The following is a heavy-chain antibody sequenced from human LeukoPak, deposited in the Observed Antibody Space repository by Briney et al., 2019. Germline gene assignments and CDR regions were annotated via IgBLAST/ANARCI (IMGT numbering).Heavy chain of an antibody. D-gene: IGHD3-3*01. CDR3: ARDYDFWSGYYSPTRGYFGY. CDR2: MRYDGSNK. J-gene: IGHJ4*02. CDR1: GFTFSGSG. Sequence: GGSLRLSCAASGFTFSGSGMHWVRQAPGKGLEWVTFMRYDGSNKYYTDSVKGRFTISRDNSKNTLYLQMDSLRAEDTAGYYCARDYDFWSGYYSPTRGYFGYWGQGTLVTVSS. V-gene: IGHV3-30*02.